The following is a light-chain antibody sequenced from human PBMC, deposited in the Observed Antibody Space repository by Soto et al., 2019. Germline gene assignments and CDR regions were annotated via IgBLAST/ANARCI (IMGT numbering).Light chain of an antibody. CDR1: SSDIGDYNY. Sequence: QSVLTQPASVSGSPGQSIAISCTGTSSDIGDYNYVSWYQQHPGKAPKLMIYEVSNRPSGVSNRFSGSKSGNTAPLTISGLQADDEADYYCSSFTSSSTLVFGGGTKLTVL. CDR3: SSFTSSSTLV. J-gene: IGLJ3*02. V-gene: IGLV2-14*01. CDR2: EVS.